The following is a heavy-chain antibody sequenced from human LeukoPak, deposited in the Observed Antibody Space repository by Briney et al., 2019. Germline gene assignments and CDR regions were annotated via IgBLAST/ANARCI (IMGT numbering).Heavy chain of an antibody. Sequence: PQASVKVSCKASGGTFSSYAISWVRQAPGQGLEWMGGIIPIFGTANYAQKFQGRVTITADKSTSTAYMELSSLRSEDTAVYYCARIVRYYDYVWGSRGEAFDIWGQGTMVTVSS. CDR3: ARIVRYYDYVWGSRGEAFDI. D-gene: IGHD3-16*01. CDR1: GGTFSSYA. V-gene: IGHV1-69*06. J-gene: IGHJ3*02. CDR2: IIPIFGTA.